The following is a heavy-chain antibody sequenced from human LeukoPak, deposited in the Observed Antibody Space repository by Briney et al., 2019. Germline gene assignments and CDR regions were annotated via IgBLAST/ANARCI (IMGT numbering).Heavy chain of an antibody. D-gene: IGHD6-19*01. CDR2: ISAYNGNT. CDR3: ARDRAVAGPFDP. V-gene: IGHV1-18*01. CDR1: GYTFTSYG. Sequence: ASVKVSCKASGYTFTSYGISWVRQDPGQGLEWMGWISAYNGNTNYAQKLQGRVTMTTDTSTSTAYMELRSLRSDDTAVYYCARDRAVAGPFDPWGQGTLVTVSS. J-gene: IGHJ5*02.